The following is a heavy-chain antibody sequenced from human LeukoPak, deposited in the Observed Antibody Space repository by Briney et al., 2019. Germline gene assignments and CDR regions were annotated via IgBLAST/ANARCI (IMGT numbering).Heavy chain of an antibody. D-gene: IGHD4-17*01. CDR3: ARDHDYGEDYYYGMDV. J-gene: IGHJ6*04. CDR2: IIPIFGTA. V-gene: IGHV1-69*06. Sequence: ASVKVSCKASGGTFSSYAISWVRQAPGQGFEWMGGIIPIFGTANYAQKFQGRVTITADKSTSTAYMELSSLRSGDTAVYYCARDHDYGEDYYYGMDVWGKGTTVTVSS. CDR1: GGTFSSYA.